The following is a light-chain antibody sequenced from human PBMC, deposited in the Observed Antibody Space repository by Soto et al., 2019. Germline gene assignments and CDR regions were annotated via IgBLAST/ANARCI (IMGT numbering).Light chain of an antibody. CDR3: RSYAGV. V-gene: IGLV2-11*01. CDR2: DVS. J-gene: IGLJ1*01. CDR1: SSDVGGYNY. Sequence: QSVLTQPRSVSGSPGQSVTISCTGTSSDVGGYNYVSWYQQHPGKAPKLMIYDVSKRPSGVPDRFSGSKSGNTASLTISGLQAEDEADYYCRSYAGVFGNGTKVTV.